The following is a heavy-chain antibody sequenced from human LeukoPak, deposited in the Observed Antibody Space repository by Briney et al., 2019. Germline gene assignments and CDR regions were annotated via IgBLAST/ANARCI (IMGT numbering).Heavy chain of an antibody. V-gene: IGHV4-34*01. CDR3: ARISVPAAMIYYYYGMDV. CDR1: GGSFSGYY. CDR2: INHSGST. Sequence: SETLSLTCAVYGGSFSGYYWSWIRQPPGKGLDWIGEINHSGSTNYNPSLKSRVTISVDTSKNQFSLKLSSVTAADTAVYYCARISVPAAMIYYYYGMDVWGQGTTVTVSS. D-gene: IGHD2-2*01. J-gene: IGHJ6*02.